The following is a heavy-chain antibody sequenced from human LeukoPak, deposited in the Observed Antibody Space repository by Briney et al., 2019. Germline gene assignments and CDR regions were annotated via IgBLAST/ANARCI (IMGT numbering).Heavy chain of an antibody. CDR3: ARGTWATLYYYYMDV. CDR2: ISTSSSYI. CDR1: GFTFSSYS. D-gene: IGHD5-24*01. Sequence: GGSLRLSCAASGFTFSSYSMNWVRQAPGKGLEWLSFISTSSSYIYYADSVKGRFTISRDNAKNSLYLQMNSLRAEDTAVYYCARGTWATLYYYYMDVWGKGTTVTVSS. J-gene: IGHJ6*03. V-gene: IGHV3-21*01.